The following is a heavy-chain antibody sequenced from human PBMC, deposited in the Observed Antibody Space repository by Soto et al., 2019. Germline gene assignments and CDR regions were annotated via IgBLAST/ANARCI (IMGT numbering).Heavy chain of an antibody. D-gene: IGHD1-7*01. CDR1: GFTFSSYG. J-gene: IGHJ6*02. CDR2: IWYDGSNK. V-gene: IGHV3-33*01. CDR3: ARDFGWNYDYYYYGMDV. Sequence: GGSLRLSXAASGFTFSSYGMHWVRQAPGKGLEWVAVIWYDGSNKYYADSVKGRFTISRDNSKNTLYLQMNSLRAEDTAVYYCARDFGWNYDYYYYGMDVWGQGTTVTVSS.